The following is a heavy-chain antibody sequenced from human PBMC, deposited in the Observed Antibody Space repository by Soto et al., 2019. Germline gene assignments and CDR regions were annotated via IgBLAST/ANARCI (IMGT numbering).Heavy chain of an antibody. J-gene: IGHJ4*02. D-gene: IGHD6-19*01. V-gene: IGHV4-34*01. Sequence: SETLSLTCAVYGGSFSGYYWSWIRQPPGKGLEWIGEINHSGSTNYNPSLKSRVTISVDTSKNRFSLKLSSVTAADTAVYYCAGGLNSSGFDYWGQGTLVTVSS. CDR3: AGGLNSSGFDY. CDR1: GGSFSGYY. CDR2: INHSGST.